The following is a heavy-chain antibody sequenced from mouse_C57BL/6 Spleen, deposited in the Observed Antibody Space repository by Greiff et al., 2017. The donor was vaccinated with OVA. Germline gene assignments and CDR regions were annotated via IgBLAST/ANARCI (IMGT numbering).Heavy chain of an antibody. CDR1: GYTFSSYG. Sequence: EVLLVESGADLVKPGGSLKLSCAASGYTFSSYGMSWVRQTPDKRLEWVATISSGGSYTYYPDSVKGRFTISKDNAKNTLYLQMSSLKAEDTAMYYCARIDSSSQLSDKGYWGQGTTVTVST. J-gene: IGHJ4*01. D-gene: IGHD3-2*02. CDR2: ISSGGSYT. V-gene: IGHV5-6*01. CDR3: ARIDSSSQLSDKGY.